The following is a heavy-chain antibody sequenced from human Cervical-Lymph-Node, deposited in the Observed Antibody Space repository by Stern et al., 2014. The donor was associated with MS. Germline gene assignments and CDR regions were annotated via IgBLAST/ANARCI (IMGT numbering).Heavy chain of an antibody. Sequence: QMQLVQSGAEMKKPGSSVKVSCKASGGTFSDYAISWVRQAPGQGLEWMGGIIPVLGRPDYAQKFQGRVTIDADESTTTTYMEVRSLTSEDTAVYFCARWATSDYYHGMDVWGQGTTVTVSS. V-gene: IGHV1-69*01. CDR1: GGTFSDYA. J-gene: IGHJ6*02. CDR3: ARWATSDYYHGMDV. CDR2: IIPVLGRP.